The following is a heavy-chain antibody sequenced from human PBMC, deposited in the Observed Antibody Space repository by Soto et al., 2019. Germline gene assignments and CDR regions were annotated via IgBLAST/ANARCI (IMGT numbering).Heavy chain of an antibody. D-gene: IGHD2-2*01. J-gene: IGHJ3*02. CDR1: GFTFSSYA. CDR2: ISGSGGST. V-gene: IGHV3-23*01. CDR3: AQQFEYQLRQGGLDAFDI. Sequence: EVQLLESGGGLVQPGGSLRLSCAASGFTFSSYAMSWVRQAPGKGLEWVSAISGSGGSTYYADSVKGRFTISRDNSKNTLYLQMNSLRAEDTAVYYCAQQFEYQLRQGGLDAFDIWGQGTMVTVSS.